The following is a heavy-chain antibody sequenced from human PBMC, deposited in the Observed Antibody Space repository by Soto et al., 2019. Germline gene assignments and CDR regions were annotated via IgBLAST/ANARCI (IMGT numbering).Heavy chain of an antibody. D-gene: IGHD2-15*01. CDR1: GGCICSGAYY. CDR3: ARSLGYCSGGSCYPDY. V-gene: IGHV4-30-4*01. J-gene: IGHJ4*02. CDR2: IYYSGST. Sequence: SETLSLTCSVSGGCICSGAYYWGWIRQPPGKGLEWIGYIYYSGSTYYNPSLKSRVTISVDTSKNQFSLKLSSVTAADTAVYYCARSLGYCSGGSCYPDYWGQGTLVTVSS.